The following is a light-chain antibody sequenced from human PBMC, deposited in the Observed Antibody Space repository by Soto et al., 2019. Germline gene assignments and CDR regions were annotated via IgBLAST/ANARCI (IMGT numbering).Light chain of an antibody. Sequence: EIVLTQSPGTLSLSPGERATLSCRASQSVSSSYLAWYQQKPSQAPRLLIFDASSRATGISDRFSGSGSGTDFTLTISRLEPEDFAVYYCQQYGRSPWTFGQGNKVDIK. J-gene: IGKJ1*01. V-gene: IGKV3-20*01. CDR2: DAS. CDR1: QSVSSSY. CDR3: QQYGRSPWT.